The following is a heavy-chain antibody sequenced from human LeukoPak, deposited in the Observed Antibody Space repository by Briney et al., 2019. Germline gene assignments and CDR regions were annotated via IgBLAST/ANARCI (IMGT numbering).Heavy chain of an antibody. Sequence: PSETRSLTCTVSGGSVSSGSYYWSWIRQPPGKGLEWIGYIYYSGSTNYNPSLKSRVTISVDTSKNQFSLKLSSVTAADTAVYYCARGGSSWYSDAFDIWGQGTMVTVSS. V-gene: IGHV4-61*01. J-gene: IGHJ3*02. CDR3: ARGGSSWYSDAFDI. CDR2: IYYSGST. D-gene: IGHD6-13*01. CDR1: GGSVSSGSYY.